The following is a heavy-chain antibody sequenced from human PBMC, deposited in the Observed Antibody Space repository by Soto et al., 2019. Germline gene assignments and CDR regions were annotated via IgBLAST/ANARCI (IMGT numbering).Heavy chain of an antibody. V-gene: IGHV1-69*13. Sequence: GSSVKVSCKASGGTFSRYAISWVRQAPGQGLEWMGGIIPIFGTANYAQKFQGRVTITADESTSTAYMEPSSLRSEDTAVYYCARVSYDSSGSRGYYYYGLDVWGQGTTVTVSS. D-gene: IGHD3-22*01. CDR2: IIPIFGTA. J-gene: IGHJ6*02. CDR1: GGTFSRYA. CDR3: ARVSYDSSGSRGYYYYGLDV.